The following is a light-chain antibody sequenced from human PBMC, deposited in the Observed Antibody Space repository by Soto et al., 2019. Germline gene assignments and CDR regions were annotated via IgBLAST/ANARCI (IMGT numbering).Light chain of an antibody. Sequence: ENVLTQSPGTLSLSPGERASLSCRASQSVSSSNLAWYQQKPGQPPRLLIYGATRRASGIPDRFSGSESETDFTLTIRSLEPEAFEVCFCQQYGLSPWTFGQGTKVEIK. J-gene: IGKJ1*01. CDR2: GAT. V-gene: IGKV3-20*01. CDR3: QQYGLSPWT. CDR1: QSVSSSN.